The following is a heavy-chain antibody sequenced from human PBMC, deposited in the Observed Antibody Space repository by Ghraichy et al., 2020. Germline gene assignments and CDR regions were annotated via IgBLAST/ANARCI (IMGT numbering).Heavy chain of an antibody. Sequence: SETLSLTCTVSGGSINTYHWSWIRQPPGKGLDWIGYVYYSGSTYYNPSLKSRVTISVDTSKNQFSLILNSVTAADTAVYFCARGGGDPRYSSSLGPWGQGTLVTVSS. D-gene: IGHD6-13*01. CDR1: GGSINTYH. V-gene: IGHV4-59*01. J-gene: IGHJ5*02. CDR2: VYYSGST. CDR3: ARGGGDPRYSSSLGP.